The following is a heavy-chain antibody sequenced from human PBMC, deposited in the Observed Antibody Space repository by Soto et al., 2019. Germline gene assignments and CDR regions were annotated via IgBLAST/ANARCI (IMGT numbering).Heavy chain of an antibody. J-gene: IGHJ6*02. CDR3: ARDTGPIVVVPAAIHGMDV. V-gene: IGHV1-69*01. CDR2: IIPIFGTA. D-gene: IGHD2-2*01. Sequence: SVKVSCKASGGPFSSYAISWVRQAPGQGLEWMGGIIPIFGTANYAQKFQGRVTITADESTSTAYMELSSLRSEDTAVYYCARDTGPIVVVPAAIHGMDVWGQGTTVTVSS. CDR1: GGPFSSYA.